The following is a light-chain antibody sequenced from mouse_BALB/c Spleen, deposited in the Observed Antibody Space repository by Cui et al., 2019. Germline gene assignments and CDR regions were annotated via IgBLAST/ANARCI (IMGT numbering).Light chain of an antibody. CDR1: SSVSY. CDR2: STS. CDR3: HQWSSYPWT. J-gene: IGKJ1*01. Sequence: QIVPTQSPAIMSAHLGEEITLTGSASSSVSYMHWYQQKSGTSPKLLIYSTSNLASGVPSRFSGSGSGTFYSLTISSVEAEDAADYYCHQWSSYPWTFGGGTKLEIK. V-gene: IGKV4-80*01.